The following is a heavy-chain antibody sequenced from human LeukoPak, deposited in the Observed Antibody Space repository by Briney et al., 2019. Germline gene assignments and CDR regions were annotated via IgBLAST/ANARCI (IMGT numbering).Heavy chain of an antibody. CDR3: ARLVDTTMALDY. Sequence: GGSLRLSCAASGFTFSSYSMNWVRQAPGKGLEWVSSISSSSSYIYYADSVKGRFTISTDNAKNSLSLQMNSLRAEDTAVYYCARLVDTTMALDYWGRGTLVTVSS. D-gene: IGHD5-18*01. V-gene: IGHV3-21*04. CDR2: ISSSSSYI. J-gene: IGHJ4*02. CDR1: GFTFSSYS.